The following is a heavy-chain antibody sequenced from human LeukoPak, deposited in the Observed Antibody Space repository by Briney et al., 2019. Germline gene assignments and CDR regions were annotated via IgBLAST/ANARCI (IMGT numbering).Heavy chain of an antibody. CDR1: GGSFSSYY. Sequence: SETLSLTCTVSGGSFSSYYWNWIRQTPGKGLEWIAYIYHTGSTKYNPSLGSRVTISIDTSRNQFCLKVISVTAADTAVYYCARGGSRQISSSDFDYWGQGTLVTVSS. V-gene: IGHV4-59*01. J-gene: IGHJ4*02. CDR2: IYHTGST. D-gene: IGHD3-16*01. CDR3: ARGGSRQISSSDFDY.